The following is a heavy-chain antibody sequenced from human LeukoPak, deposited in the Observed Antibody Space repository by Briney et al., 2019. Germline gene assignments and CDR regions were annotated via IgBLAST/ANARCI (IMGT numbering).Heavy chain of an antibody. CDR1: GYTFTSYG. D-gene: IGHD2-2*01. CDR3: ARVCRGGYCSSTSSFDY. Sequence: ASVKVSCKASGYTFTSYGISWVRQAPGQGLEWMGWISAYNGSTNYAQKLQGRVTMTTDTSTSTAYMELRSLRSDDTAVYYCARVCRGGYCSSTSSFDYWGQGTLVTVSS. CDR2: ISAYNGST. J-gene: IGHJ4*02. V-gene: IGHV1-18*01.